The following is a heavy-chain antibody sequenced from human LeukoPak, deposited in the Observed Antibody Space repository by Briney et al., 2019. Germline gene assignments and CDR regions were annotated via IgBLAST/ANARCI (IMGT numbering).Heavy chain of an antibody. CDR1: GFTFSNLA. CDR3: AKDARRYSGWYFFDH. Sequence: AGGSLRLSCVASGFTFSNLAMGWVRQAPGKGLEWVSVISDSGGTTYYADSVKGWFTIPRDNSRNTLYLQMNSLRVDDTAVYYCAKDARRYSGWYFFDHWGQGTLVTVSS. D-gene: IGHD6-19*01. CDR2: ISDSGGTT. J-gene: IGHJ4*02. V-gene: IGHV3-23*01.